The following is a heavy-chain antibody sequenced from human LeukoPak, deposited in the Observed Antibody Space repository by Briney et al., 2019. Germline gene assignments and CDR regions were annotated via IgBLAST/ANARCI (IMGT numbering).Heavy chain of an antibody. CDR2: IYPGDSDT. Sequence: GESLKISCKGSGYSFTSYWIGWVRQMPGKGLELMGIIYPGDSDTRYSPSFQGRVTISADKSISTAYLQWSSLKASDTAMYYCARHSGIVASYPDYWGQGTLVTVSS. J-gene: IGHJ4*02. V-gene: IGHV5-51*01. D-gene: IGHD1-26*01. CDR3: ARHSGIVASYPDY. CDR1: GYSFTSYW.